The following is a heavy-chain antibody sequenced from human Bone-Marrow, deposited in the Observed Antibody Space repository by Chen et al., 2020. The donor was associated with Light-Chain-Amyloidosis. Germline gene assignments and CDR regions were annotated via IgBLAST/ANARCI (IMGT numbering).Heavy chain of an antibody. Sequence: QVQLQQWGAGLLKPSETLSLTCAVYGGSFSGYYWSWIRQPPGKGLEWIGEINHSGSTNYNPSLKSRVTISVDTSKNQFSLKLSSVTAADTAVYYCARGTHYDFWSGYYYYYMDVWGKWTTVTVSS. CDR2: INHSGST. CDR3: ARGTHYDFWSGYYYYYMDV. V-gene: IGHV4-34*01. J-gene: IGHJ6*03. D-gene: IGHD3-3*01. CDR1: GGSFSGYY.